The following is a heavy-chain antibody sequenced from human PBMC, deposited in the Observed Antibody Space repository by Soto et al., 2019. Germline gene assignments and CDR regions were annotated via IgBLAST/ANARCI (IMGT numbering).Heavy chain of an antibody. Sequence: GGSLRLSCAASGFTFSSYAMSWVRQAPGKGLEWVSAISGSGGSTYYADSVKGRFTISRDNSKNTLYLQMNSLRAEDTAVYYCAKDYLREDIVVVVAAAYLNWFDPWGQGTLVTV. CDR1: GFTFSSYA. CDR2: ISGSGGST. V-gene: IGHV3-23*01. CDR3: AKDYLREDIVVVVAAAYLNWFDP. D-gene: IGHD2-15*01. J-gene: IGHJ5*02.